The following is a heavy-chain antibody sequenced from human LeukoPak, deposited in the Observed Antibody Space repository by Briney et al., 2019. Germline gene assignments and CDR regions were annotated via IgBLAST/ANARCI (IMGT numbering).Heavy chain of an antibody. D-gene: IGHD5-12*01. Sequence: SETLSLTCTVSGDSITGYYWGWIRQPPGKGLEWIGNIYYTGNTYYNASLKSRVTISVDTSKNQFSLKVISMTAADTAVYYCARDPGYSGYDFFDYWGQGTLVTVSS. CDR2: IYYTGNT. CDR1: GDSITGYY. V-gene: IGHV4-39*07. CDR3: ARDPGYSGYDFFDY. J-gene: IGHJ4*02.